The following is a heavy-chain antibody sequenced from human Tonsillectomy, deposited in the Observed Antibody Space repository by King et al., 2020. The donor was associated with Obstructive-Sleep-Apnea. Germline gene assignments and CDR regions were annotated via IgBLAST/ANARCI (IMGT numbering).Heavy chain of an antibody. Sequence: QLVQSGAEVKKPGASVKVSCKVSGYTLTELSMHWVRQAPGKGLEWVGGVDPEDGETSYAQKFQGRVTMTEDTSTDTAYMELSSLRSEDTAVYYCATVTFGGVIANFGYWGQGTLVTVSS. V-gene: IGHV1-24*01. CDR3: ATVTFGGVIANFGY. D-gene: IGHD3-16*02. CDR2: VDPEDGET. J-gene: IGHJ4*02. CDR1: GYTLTELS.